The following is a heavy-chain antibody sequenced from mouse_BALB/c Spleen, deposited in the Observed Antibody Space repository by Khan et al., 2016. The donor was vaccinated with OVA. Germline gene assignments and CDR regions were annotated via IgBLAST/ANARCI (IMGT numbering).Heavy chain of an antibody. CDR2: INPSTGYT. Sequence: VQLQQSGAELAKPGASVKMSCKASGYTFINYWILWVKQRPGQGLEWIGYINPSTGYTAYNQNFKDKATFTSDKSSSTAYMQLSSLTSEDSAVYYCARRGLRWDFDYWGQGTTLTVSS. V-gene: IGHV1-7*01. D-gene: IGHD1-1*01. CDR3: ARRGLRWDFDY. CDR1: GYTFINYW. J-gene: IGHJ2*01.